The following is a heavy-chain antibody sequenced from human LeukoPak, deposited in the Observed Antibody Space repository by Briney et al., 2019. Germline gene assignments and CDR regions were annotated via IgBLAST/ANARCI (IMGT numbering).Heavy chain of an antibody. V-gene: IGHV4-59*08. Sequence: SETLSLTCTVSGGSISTYYWSWIRQPPEKGLEWIGYIYYSGSTNYNPSLKSRVTISLDMSKNQFSLKLSSVTAADTAVYYCARRLAVTGRYYFDYWGQGTLVTVSS. J-gene: IGHJ4*02. D-gene: IGHD6-19*01. CDR3: ARRLAVTGRYYFDY. CDR1: GGSISTYY. CDR2: IYYSGST.